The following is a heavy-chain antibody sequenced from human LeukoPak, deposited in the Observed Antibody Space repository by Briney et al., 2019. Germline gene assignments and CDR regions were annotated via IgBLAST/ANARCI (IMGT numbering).Heavy chain of an antibody. CDR1: GFTFSSYA. V-gene: IGHV3-23*01. D-gene: IGHD3-22*01. CDR3: AKVGDYYDKGGYFWEYYFDY. Sequence: GGSLRLSCAASGFTFSSYAMSWVRQAPGKGLEWVSAISCSSGNTNYADSVKGRFTVSRVDSKNTLYLQMDSLRVEDTAVYYCAKVGDYYDKGGYFWEYYFDYWGQGTLVTVSS. J-gene: IGHJ4*02. CDR2: ISCSSGNT.